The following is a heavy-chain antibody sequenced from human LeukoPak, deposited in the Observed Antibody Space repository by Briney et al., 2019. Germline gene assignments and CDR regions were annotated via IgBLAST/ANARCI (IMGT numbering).Heavy chain of an antibody. D-gene: IGHD2-8*01. CDR3: AKGPNGEGDSYDVGNYYYYYMDV. J-gene: IGHJ6*03. V-gene: IGHV3-23*01. Sequence: PGGSLRLSCAASGFTFSSYGMSWVRQAPGKGLEWVSAISGSGGSTYYADSVKGRFTISRDNSKNTLYLQMNSLRAEDTAVYYCAKGPNGEGDSYDVGNYYYYYMDVWGKGTTVTISS. CDR2: ISGSGGST. CDR1: GFTFSSYG.